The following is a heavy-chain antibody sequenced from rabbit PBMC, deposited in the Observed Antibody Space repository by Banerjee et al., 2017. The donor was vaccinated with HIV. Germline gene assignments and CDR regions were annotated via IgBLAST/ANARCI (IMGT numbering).Heavy chain of an antibody. D-gene: IGHD6-1*01. J-gene: IGHJ4*01. CDR3: ARRTYGDDGYAYGTFNL. CDR2: IYTGSGST. V-gene: IGHV1S47*01. Sequence: QEQLVESGGGLVQPEGSLTLTCKASGFDFSYNAMCWVRQAPGKGPEWIACIYTGSGSTYYASWAKGRFTISKTSSTTVTLQVTSLTAADTVTYFCARRTYGDDGYAYGTFNLWGPGTLVTVS. CDR1: GFDFSYNA.